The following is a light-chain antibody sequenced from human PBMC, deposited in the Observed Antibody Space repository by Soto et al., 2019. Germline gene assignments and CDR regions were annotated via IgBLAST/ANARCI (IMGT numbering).Light chain of an antibody. CDR2: EVS. J-gene: IGLJ1*01. Sequence: QSVLTQPASVSGSPGQSITISCTGTGSDIGGYNYVSWYQHHPGKAPKLMIYEVSNRPSGVSNRFSGSKSGNTASLTISGLRAEDEADYYCSSYTSSSTLDYVFGTGTKVTVL. CDR1: GSDIGGYNY. CDR3: SSYTSSSTLDYV. V-gene: IGLV2-14*01.